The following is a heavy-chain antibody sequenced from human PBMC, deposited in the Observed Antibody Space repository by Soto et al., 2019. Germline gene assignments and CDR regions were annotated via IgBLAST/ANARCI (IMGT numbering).Heavy chain of an antibody. CDR3: ATTNWNDIDY. J-gene: IGHJ4*02. CDR1: GYSFTSYW. V-gene: IGHV5-10-1*01. CDR2: IDPSDSYT. D-gene: IGHD1-1*01. Sequence: LKISCKGSGYSFTSYWISWVRQMPGKGLEWMGRIDPSDSYTNYSPSFQGHVTISADKSISTAYLQWSSLKASDTAMYYCATTNWNDIDYWGQGTLVTVSS.